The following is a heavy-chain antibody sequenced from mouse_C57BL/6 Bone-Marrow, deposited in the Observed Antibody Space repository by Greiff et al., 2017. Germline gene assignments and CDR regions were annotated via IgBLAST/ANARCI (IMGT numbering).Heavy chain of an antibody. D-gene: IGHD1-1*01. V-gene: IGHV1-63*01. J-gene: IGHJ2*01. Sequence: VQLQESGAELVRPGTSVKMSCKASGYTFTNYWIGWAKQRPGHGLEWIGDIYPGGGYTNYNEKFKGKATLTADKYSSTAYMQFSSLTSEDSAIYYCARSKYYGPLYYFDYWGQGTTLTVSS. CDR2: IYPGGGYT. CDR3: ARSKYYGPLYYFDY. CDR1: GYTFTNYW.